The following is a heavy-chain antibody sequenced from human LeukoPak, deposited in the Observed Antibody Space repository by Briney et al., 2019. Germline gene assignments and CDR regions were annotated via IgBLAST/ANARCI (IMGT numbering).Heavy chain of an antibody. Sequence: PSETLSLTCSVSGGAISDTNYYWDWIRQPPGRGPEWIGSIYYSGSVYYNASLRSRLTLSVDTPKNQFSLELNSVTATDTAVYYCARYSSWKTYFDYWGQGSLVTVSS. J-gene: IGHJ4*02. V-gene: IGHV4-39*01. CDR3: ARYSSWKTYFDY. D-gene: IGHD5-12*01. CDR2: IYYSGSV. CDR1: GGAISDTNYY.